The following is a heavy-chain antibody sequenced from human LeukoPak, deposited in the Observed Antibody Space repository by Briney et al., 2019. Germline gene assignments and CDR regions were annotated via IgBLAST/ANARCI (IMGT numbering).Heavy chain of an antibody. J-gene: IGHJ4*02. CDR3: ATTHY. CDR1: GFIFSSYG. V-gene: IGHV3-30*03. Sequence: GWSLRLSCAASGFIFSSYGMHWVRQAPGKGLEWVAVISYDGSNKYYADSVKGRFTISRDNSKNTLYLQMNSLRAEDTAVYYCATTHYWGQGTLVTVSS. CDR2: ISYDGSNK. D-gene: IGHD1-7*01.